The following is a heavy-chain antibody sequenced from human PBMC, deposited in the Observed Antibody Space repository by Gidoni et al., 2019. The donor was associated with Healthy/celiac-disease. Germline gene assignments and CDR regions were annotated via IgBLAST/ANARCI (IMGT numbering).Heavy chain of an antibody. CDR1: GFTFSSYA. D-gene: IGHD5-12*01. CDR3: AREEMATIGY. Sequence: QVQLVESGGGVVQPRRSLRLSCAASGFTFSSYARHWVRQAPGKGLEWVAVISYDGSNKYYADSVKGRFTISRDNSKNTLYLQMNSLRAEDTAVYYCAREEMATIGYWGQGTLVTVSS. CDR2: ISYDGSNK. V-gene: IGHV3-30-3*01. J-gene: IGHJ4*02.